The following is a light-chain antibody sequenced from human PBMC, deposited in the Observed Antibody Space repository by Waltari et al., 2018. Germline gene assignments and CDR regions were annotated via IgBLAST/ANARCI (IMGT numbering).Light chain of an antibody. CDR1: SLRSYY. CDR2: GKN. Sequence: SSELTQDPAVSVALGQTVRITCQGDSLRSYYASWYQQKPGQAPVLVIYGKNNRPAVIPDRFAGSSSGKTASLTITGAQAEDEADYYCNSRDSSGNHHVVFGGGTKLTVL. J-gene: IGLJ2*01. CDR3: NSRDSSGNHHVV. V-gene: IGLV3-19*01.